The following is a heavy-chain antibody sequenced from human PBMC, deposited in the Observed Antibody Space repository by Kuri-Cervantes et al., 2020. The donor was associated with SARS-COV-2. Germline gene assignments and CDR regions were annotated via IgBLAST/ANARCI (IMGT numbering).Heavy chain of an antibody. CDR1: GGSISSPNYD. CDR3: ARGRVYARRIYYYYYGMDV. D-gene: IGHD3-16*01. Sequence: GSLRLSCTVSGGSISSPNYDWSWIRQPPGKGLEWIGEINHSGSTNYNPSLKSRVTISVDTSKNQFSLKLSSVTAADTAVYYCARGRVYARRIYYYYYGMDVWGQGTTVTVSS. V-gene: IGHV4-39*07. CDR2: INHSGST. J-gene: IGHJ6*02.